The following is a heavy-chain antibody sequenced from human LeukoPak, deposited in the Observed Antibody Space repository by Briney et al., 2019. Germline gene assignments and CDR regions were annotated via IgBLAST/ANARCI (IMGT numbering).Heavy chain of an antibody. Sequence: GRSLRLSCAASGFTLSSCGFHWVRQAPGKGLEWVAVIWYDGTHKYYADSVKGRLTISRDNSKNTVCLQMNSLRAEDTAVYYCVKDRGDGYRGFDYWGQGTLVTVSS. V-gene: IGHV3-33*06. J-gene: IGHJ4*02. CDR3: VKDRGDGYRGFDY. D-gene: IGHD5-24*01. CDR2: IWYDGTHK. CDR1: GFTLSSCG.